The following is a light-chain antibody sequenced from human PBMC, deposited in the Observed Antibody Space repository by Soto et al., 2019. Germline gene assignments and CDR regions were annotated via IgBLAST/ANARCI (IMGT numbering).Light chain of an antibody. CDR3: QQRSNWPRT. V-gene: IGKV3D-20*02. CDR1: QSVSSSY. Sequence: EIVLTHSPGTLSLSPWERATLSCRASQSVSSSYLAWYQQKPGQAPRLLIYGSSSRATGNPDRFSGSGSGTDFTLTISSLEPEDLAVYFCQQRSNWPRTFGQGTKVDIK. CDR2: GSS. J-gene: IGKJ1*01.